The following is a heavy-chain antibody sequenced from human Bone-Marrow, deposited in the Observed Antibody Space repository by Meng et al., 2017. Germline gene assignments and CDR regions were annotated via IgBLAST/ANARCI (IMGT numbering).Heavy chain of an antibody. V-gene: IGHV3-30*05. J-gene: IGHJ6*02. CDR1: GSTSSSYS. CDR2: ISYVGSNK. CDR3: ARDGYGSTKDYYYYGMDV. D-gene: IGHD3-10*01. Sequence: GGCLRLSCAVSGSTSSSYSMNWVRQAPGKGREWVAVISYVGSNKYYADSVKGRFTISRDNSKNTPYLQMNSLRAEDTAVYYCARDGYGSTKDYYYYGMDVWGQGTTVTVSS.